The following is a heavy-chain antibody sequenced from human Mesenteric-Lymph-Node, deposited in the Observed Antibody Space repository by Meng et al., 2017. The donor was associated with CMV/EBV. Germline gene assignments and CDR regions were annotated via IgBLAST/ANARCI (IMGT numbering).Heavy chain of an antibody. Sequence: GESLKISCAASGFTFSSHAMHWVRQAPGKGLEWLAVILYDGSNQYYADSVRGRFTISRDNSKNTLYLQMNSLRAEDTAVYYCAVISGSFYRGWFAPWGQGTLVTVSS. D-gene: IGHD1-26*01. CDR2: ILYDGSNQ. V-gene: IGHV3-30*04. CDR3: AVISGSFYRGWFAP. CDR1: GFTFSSHA. J-gene: IGHJ5*02.